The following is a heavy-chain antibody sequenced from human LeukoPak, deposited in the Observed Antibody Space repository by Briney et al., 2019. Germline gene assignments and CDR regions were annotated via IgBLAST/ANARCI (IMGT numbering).Heavy chain of an antibody. J-gene: IGHJ4*02. V-gene: IGHV4-34*01. Sequence: SETLSLTCAVYGGSFSGYYWSWIRQPPGKGLEWIGEINHSGSTNYNPSLKSRVTISVDTSKNQFSLKLSSVTAADTAVYYCARQLDYFDYWGQGTLVTVSS. CDR1: GGSFSGYY. D-gene: IGHD5-18*01. CDR2: INHSGST. CDR3: ARQLDYFDY.